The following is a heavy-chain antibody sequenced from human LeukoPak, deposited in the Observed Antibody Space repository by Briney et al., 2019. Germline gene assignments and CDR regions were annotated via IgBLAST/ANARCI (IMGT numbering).Heavy chain of an antibody. D-gene: IGHD3-22*01. CDR2: INPSGGST. Sequence: ASVKVSCKASGYTFTSYYMHWVRQAPGQGLEWMGIINPSGGSTSYAQKFQGRVTMTRDTSTSTVYMELSSLKSEDTAVYYCARGRYSESRYYYAWSYWGQGTLVTVSS. CDR1: GYTFTSYY. V-gene: IGHV1-46*01. J-gene: IGHJ4*02. CDR3: ARGRYSESRYYYAWSY.